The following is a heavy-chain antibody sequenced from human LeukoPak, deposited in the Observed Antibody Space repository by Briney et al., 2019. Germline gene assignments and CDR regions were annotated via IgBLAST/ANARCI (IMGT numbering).Heavy chain of an antibody. Sequence: SGPTLVNPTETLTLTCTVSGFSLSNARMGVSWIRQPPGKALEWLANIFSIDEKSYGTSLKSRLTISKDTSKSQVVLTMTNMDPVDTATYYCARSGGYCSGGTCFHFDYWGQGTLVTVSS. J-gene: IGHJ4*02. V-gene: IGHV2-26*01. D-gene: IGHD2-15*01. CDR2: IFSIDEK. CDR1: GFSLSNARMG. CDR3: ARSGGYCSGGTCFHFDY.